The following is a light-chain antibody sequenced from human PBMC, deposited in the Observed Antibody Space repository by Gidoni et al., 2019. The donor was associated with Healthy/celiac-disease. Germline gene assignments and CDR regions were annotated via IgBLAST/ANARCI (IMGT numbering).Light chain of an antibody. V-gene: IGKV1-12*01. CDR1: QGISSW. CDR3: QQANSFPPT. Sequence: IQMAQSPSSVSASVGDIVTSTCRASQGISSWLAWYQQKPGKAPKLLIYAAYSLQSGVPSRCSGRGAGKDFTLTSSSLQPEDFATYYCQQANSFPPTFGQGTRLEIK. CDR2: AAY. J-gene: IGKJ5*01.